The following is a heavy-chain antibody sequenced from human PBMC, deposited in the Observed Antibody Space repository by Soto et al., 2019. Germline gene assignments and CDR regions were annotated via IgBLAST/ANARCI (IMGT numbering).Heavy chain of an antibody. CDR1: GYTFTTYW. CDR3: ATQYYYGSGTYYTLDY. Sequence: GESLKISCKGSGYTFTTYWISWVRQMPGKGLEWMGRIDPSDSYTSYSPSFQGHVTISADESICTAYLQWSSLKAPDTAMYYCATQYYYGSGTYYTLDYWGQGTPVTVSS. CDR2: IDPSDSYT. J-gene: IGHJ4*02. D-gene: IGHD3-10*01. V-gene: IGHV5-10-1*01.